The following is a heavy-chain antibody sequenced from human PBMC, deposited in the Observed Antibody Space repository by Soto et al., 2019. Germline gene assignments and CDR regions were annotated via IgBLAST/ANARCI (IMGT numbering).Heavy chain of an antibody. CDR2: IHYSGST. CDR3: ATLDVLLHSVFCRCASCYNWFYP. V-gene: IGHV4-39*01. Sequence: SETLSLTCTVSGGSISISSYYWGWIRHPPGKGLEWIGSIHYSGSTYYNPSLKSRVTISVDTSKNQFSLKLSSVTAADTAVYYSATLDVLLHSVFCRCASCYNWFYPPGQGSLVPVSS. CDR1: GGSISISSYY. J-gene: IGHJ5*02. D-gene: IGHD2-2*01.